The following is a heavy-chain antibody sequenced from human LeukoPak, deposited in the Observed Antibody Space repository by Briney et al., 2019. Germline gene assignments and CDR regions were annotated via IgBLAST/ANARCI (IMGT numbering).Heavy chain of an antibody. CDR3: SKDLTSDFEGDLDP. CDR2: ISFDGSQK. J-gene: IGHJ5*02. Sequence: PGGSLRLSCAASGFTFSSYGMHWVRQAPGKGLEWVALISFDGSQKYYADSVKGRFTISRDNSKSTVYLQMNSLRVEDAAVYYCSKDLTSDFEGDLDPWGQGTLVTVSS. CDR1: GFTFSSYG. V-gene: IGHV3-30*02. D-gene: IGHD2-21*02.